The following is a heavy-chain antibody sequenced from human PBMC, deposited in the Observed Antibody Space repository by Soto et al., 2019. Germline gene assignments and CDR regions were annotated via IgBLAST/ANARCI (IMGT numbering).Heavy chain of an antibody. D-gene: IGHD6-13*01. Sequence: SVQVSCKASGGTFSSYTISWVRQAPGQGLEWMGRIIPFLGIANYAQKFQGRVTITADKSTSTAYMELSSLRSEDTAVYYCARHIAAAAPVDYWGQGTLVTVSS. CDR2: IIPFLGIA. CDR3: ARHIAAAAPVDY. J-gene: IGHJ4*02. CDR1: GGTFSSYT. V-gene: IGHV1-69*02.